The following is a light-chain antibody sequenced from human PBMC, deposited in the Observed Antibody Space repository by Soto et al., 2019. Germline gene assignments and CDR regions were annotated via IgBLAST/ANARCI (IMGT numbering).Light chain of an antibody. J-gene: IGLJ2*01. Sequence: QSALTQPPSASGSPGQSVTISCTGTGSDVGAYNFVSWYQHHPGKAPQALIYEVYKRPSGGPDRFSGSKSGNTASLTVSGLQTEDEADYYCSSYAGSNNLVVFGGGTKLTVL. CDR2: EVY. V-gene: IGLV2-8*01. CDR3: SSYAGSNNLVV. CDR1: GSDVGAYNF.